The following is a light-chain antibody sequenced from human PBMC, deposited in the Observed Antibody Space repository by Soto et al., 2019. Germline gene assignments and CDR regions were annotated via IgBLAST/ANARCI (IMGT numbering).Light chain of an antibody. CDR1: SGHSFYV. V-gene: IGLV4-60*03. Sequence: QSVLPQPSSASASLGSSVSLTCTLSSGHSFYVIAWHQQQPGTAPRYLMKLEGSGNYNKGSGVPERFSGSSSGADRYLTISNLQSEDEGDYYCESWDSNTRVFGGGTKVTVL. CDR3: ESWDSNTRV. J-gene: IGLJ3*02. CDR2: LEGSGNY.